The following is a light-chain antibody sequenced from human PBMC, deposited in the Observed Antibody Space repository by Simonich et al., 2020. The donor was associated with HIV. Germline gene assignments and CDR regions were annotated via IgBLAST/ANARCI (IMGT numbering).Light chain of an antibody. J-gene: IGLJ2*01. CDR3: GTWDSSLSSVV. CDR2: DND. CDR1: SSNIGNNR. V-gene: IGLV1-51*01. Sequence: QSVLTQPPSVSAAPGQKVTISCSGSSSNIGNNRVSWYQHLPGTAPKFLIYDNDKRPSGMPDRFSGSKSGTSATLGITGLQTGDEAEYYCGTWDSSLSSVVFGGGTKMTVL.